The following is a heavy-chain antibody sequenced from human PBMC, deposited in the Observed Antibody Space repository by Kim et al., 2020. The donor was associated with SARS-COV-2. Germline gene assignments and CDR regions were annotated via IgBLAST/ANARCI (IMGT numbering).Heavy chain of an antibody. V-gene: IGHV3-11*01. J-gene: IGHJ4*02. CDR3: AREVTLVPGVMDY. CDR1: GFTFSDYY. Sequence: GGSLRLSCAASGFTFSDYYMSWIRQAPGKGLEWLSYITSSGSSIYYADSVKGRFTISRDNARNSLYLQMNSLRADDTAVYYCAREVTLVPGVMDYWGQGTLVTVSS. CDR2: ITSSGSSI. D-gene: IGHD3-10*01.